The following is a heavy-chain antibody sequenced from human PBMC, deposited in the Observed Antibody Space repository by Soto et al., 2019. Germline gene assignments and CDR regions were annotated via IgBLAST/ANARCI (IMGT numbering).Heavy chain of an antibody. Sequence: EVQLVESGGGLVKPGGSLSLSCAASGYVFSRPWMNWVRQAPGKGLGWVGRIKSKAHGGTTDYAAPVKGRFTISRDDSKNTLSLHMNALKTEDTAVYYCTAGIEGNTNGLDVWGQGTTVTVSS. CDR2: IKSKAHGGTT. CDR1: GYVFSRPW. V-gene: IGHV3-15*07. CDR3: TAGIEGNTNGLDV. D-gene: IGHD1-26*01. J-gene: IGHJ6*02.